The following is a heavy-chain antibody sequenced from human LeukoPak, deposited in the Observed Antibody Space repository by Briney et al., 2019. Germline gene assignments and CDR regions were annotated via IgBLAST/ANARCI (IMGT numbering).Heavy chain of an antibody. CDR2: IKNKIASGTT. CDR3: TTNDAFDI. Sequence: GGSLRLSCAASGFTFSNAWMNWVRQAPGKGLEWVGCIKNKIASGTTDYAAPLKCRFTISRDDSKNTLFLQMNSLKTEDTAMYYCTTNDAFDIWGQGTMVTVSS. V-gene: IGHV3-15*01. CDR1: GFTFSNAW. J-gene: IGHJ3*02.